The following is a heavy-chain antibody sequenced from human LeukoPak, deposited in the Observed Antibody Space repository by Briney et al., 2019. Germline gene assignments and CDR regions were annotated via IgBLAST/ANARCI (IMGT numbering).Heavy chain of an antibody. CDR2: INHSGST. CDR1: GGSFSGYY. Sequence: PSETLSLTCAVYGGSFSGYYWSRIRQPPGKGLEWIGEINHSGSTNYNPSLKSRVTISVDTSKNQFSLKLSSVTAADTAVYYCARGQEDIVVVVAAHNSYYFDYWGQGTLVTVSS. J-gene: IGHJ4*02. V-gene: IGHV4-34*01. D-gene: IGHD2-15*01. CDR3: ARGQEDIVVVVAAHNSYYFDY.